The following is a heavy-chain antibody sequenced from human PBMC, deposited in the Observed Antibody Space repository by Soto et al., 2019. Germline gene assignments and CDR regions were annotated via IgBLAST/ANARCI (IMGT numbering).Heavy chain of an antibody. Sequence: ASVKVSCKASGYTFTSCGISWVRQAPGQGLEWMGWISAYNGNTNYAKKLQGRVTMTTDTSTSTAYMELRSLRSDDTAVYYCARGPRAAGNPPFDYWGQGTLVTVS. J-gene: IGHJ4*02. CDR3: ARGPRAAGNPPFDY. V-gene: IGHV1-18*04. CDR2: ISAYNGNT. CDR1: GYTFTSCG. D-gene: IGHD6-13*01.